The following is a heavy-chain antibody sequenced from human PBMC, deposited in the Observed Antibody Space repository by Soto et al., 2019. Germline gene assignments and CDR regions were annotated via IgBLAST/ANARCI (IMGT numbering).Heavy chain of an antibody. CDR1: GFTFSSCG. V-gene: IGHV3-30*18. J-gene: IGHJ3*01. CDR3: AKDPPNYYYSVSYCRRSAFDV. Sequence: QVQLVESGGGVVQPGRSLRLSCAASGFTFSSCGMHWVRQAPGKGLEWVALISFDGSNDYYAGSVKGRFTISRDNSNNALYLQMNSLRADDTAVYYCAKDPPNYYYSVSYCRRSAFDVWGQGTMVTVSS. D-gene: IGHD3-22*01. CDR2: ISFDGSND.